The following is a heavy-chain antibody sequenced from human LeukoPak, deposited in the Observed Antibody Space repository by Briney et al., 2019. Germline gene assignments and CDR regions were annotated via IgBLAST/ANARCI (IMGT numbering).Heavy chain of an antibody. CDR1: GGSISSHY. CDR2: IYYSGST. Sequence: PSETLSLTCTVSGGSISSHYWSWIRQPPGKGLEWIGYIYYSGSTNYNPSLKSRVTISVDTSKNQFSLKLSSVTAADTAVYYCARGVTAMLETYYYYYMDVWGKGTTVTV. J-gene: IGHJ6*03. CDR3: ARGVTAMLETYYYYYMDV. D-gene: IGHD5-18*01. V-gene: IGHV4-59*11.